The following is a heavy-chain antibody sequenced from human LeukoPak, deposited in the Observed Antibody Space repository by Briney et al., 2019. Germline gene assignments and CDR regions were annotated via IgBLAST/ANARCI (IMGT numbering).Heavy chain of an antibody. CDR3: AKDGYSSSWYGYYYYYMDV. D-gene: IGHD6-13*01. J-gene: IGHJ6*03. V-gene: IGHV3-33*06. CDR1: GFTLSSYG. CDR2: IWYDGSNK. Sequence: GGSLRLSCAASGFTLSSYGMHWVRQAPGKGLEWVVVIWYDGSNKYYADSVKGRFTISRDNSKNTLYLQMNSLRAEDTAVYYCAKDGYSSSWYGYYYYYMDVWGKGTTVTVSS.